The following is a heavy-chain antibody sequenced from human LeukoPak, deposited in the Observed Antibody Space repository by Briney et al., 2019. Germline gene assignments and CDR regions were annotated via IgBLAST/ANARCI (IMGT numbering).Heavy chain of an antibody. D-gene: IGHD3-10*01. CDR1: GFTFWNAR. V-gene: IGHV3-15*01. CDR3: EKGAFEELLLDWFDP. J-gene: IGHJ5*02. Sequence: GGALRLGCGASGFTFWNARMRWGRRAPGKGLEWVRRIKSRTEGGTTDYGARLNGRVPIPRDDSKNTLHLQMNSLNTEDTAVYHCEKGAFEELLLDWFDPWGRGTLVTVSS. CDR2: IKSRTEGGTT.